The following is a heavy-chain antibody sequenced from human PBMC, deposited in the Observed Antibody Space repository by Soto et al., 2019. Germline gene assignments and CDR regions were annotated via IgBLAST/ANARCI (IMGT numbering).Heavy chain of an antibody. CDR1: GFTFSSYG. D-gene: IGHD3-9*01. J-gene: IGHJ4*02. CDR3: ARELPYYDILTGLLQN. Sequence: GGSLRLSCAASGFTFSSYGMHWVRQAPGKGLEWVAVIWYDGSNKYYADSVKGRFTISRDNSKNTLYLQMNSLRAEDTAVYYCARELPYYDILTGLLQNWGRGTLVTVSS. V-gene: IGHV3-33*01. CDR2: IWYDGSNK.